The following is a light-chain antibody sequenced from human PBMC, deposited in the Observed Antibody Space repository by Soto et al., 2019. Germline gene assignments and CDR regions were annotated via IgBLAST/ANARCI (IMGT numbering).Light chain of an antibody. CDR2: DNY. J-gene: IGLJ2*01. V-gene: IGLV1-51*01. CDR1: SSNIGNNY. CDR3: GTWDSSLSAGV. Sequence: QSVLTQPPSVSAAPGQKVTISCSGSSSNIGNNYVSWYQQLPGTAPKLLIYDNYKRPPGIPDRFSGSKSGTSATLGITGLQTGDEADYYCGTWDSSLSAGVFGGGTKLTVL.